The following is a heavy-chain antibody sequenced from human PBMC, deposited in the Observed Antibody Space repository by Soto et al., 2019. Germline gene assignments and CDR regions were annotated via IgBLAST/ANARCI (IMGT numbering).Heavy chain of an antibody. CDR3: ARDGLGATTFFGYFDY. Sequence: QVQLVESGGGVVQTGRSLRLSCAASGFTFSGFGMHWVRQAPGKGLEWVAIVRFDGSNKYYADSVKGRFTISRDNSRNTLYLQMNSLRAEDTAVYFCARDGLGATTFFGYFDYWGQGTLVTVSS. CDR1: GFTFSGFG. D-gene: IGHD1-26*01. CDR2: VRFDGSNK. V-gene: IGHV3-33*01. J-gene: IGHJ4*02.